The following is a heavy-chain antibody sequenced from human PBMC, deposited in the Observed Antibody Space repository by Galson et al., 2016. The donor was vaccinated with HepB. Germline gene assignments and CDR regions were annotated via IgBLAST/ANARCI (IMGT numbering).Heavy chain of an antibody. D-gene: IGHD3-3*01. CDR1: GYTFTGYY. Sequence: SVKVSCKGSGYTFTGYYMHWVRQAPGQGLEWMGWINPNSGGTNYAQKFQGRVTMTRDTSISTAYMEVRRLRSDDTAVYFCARGGTVFGVAFFDYWGQGALVTVSS. CDR2: INPNSGGT. V-gene: IGHV1-2*02. J-gene: IGHJ4*02. CDR3: ARGGTVFGVAFFDY.